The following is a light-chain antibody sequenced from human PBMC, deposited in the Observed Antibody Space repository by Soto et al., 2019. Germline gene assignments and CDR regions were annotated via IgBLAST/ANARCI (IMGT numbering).Light chain of an antibody. CDR2: TVS. Sequence: IHMTQSHSSVYASVGDRVSRTCRSSQGISNWLAWFQQKPGKAPKLLIYTVSRLQSCVPSRFSGSGSGTDSTFIISRLQPEDSATHYCQEPNSFPLTFAQGTKVDIK. V-gene: IGKV1-12*01. CDR1: QGISNW. CDR3: QEPNSFPLT. J-gene: IGKJ1*01.